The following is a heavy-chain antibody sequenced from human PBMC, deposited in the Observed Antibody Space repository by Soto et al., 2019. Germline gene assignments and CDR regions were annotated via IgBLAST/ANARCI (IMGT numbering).Heavy chain of an antibody. J-gene: IGHJ4*02. CDR3: AREEYYYGSGAFFDY. Sequence: QVQLVQSGAEVKKPGSSVKVSCKASGGTFSSYTISWVRQAPVQGLEWMGMIIPILGIANYAQKVQGRVTITADKSTSTAYMELRSLRSEDTAVYYCAREEYYYGSGAFFDYWGQGTLVTVSS. CDR1: GGTFSSYT. D-gene: IGHD3-10*01. V-gene: IGHV1-69*08. CDR2: IIPILGIA.